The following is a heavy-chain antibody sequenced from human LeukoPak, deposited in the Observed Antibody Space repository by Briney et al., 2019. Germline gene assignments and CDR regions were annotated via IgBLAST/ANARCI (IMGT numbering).Heavy chain of an antibody. V-gene: IGHV3-30*02. J-gene: IGHJ4*02. CDR2: IRYDGSNK. CDR3: AKARYSSSWYPFGY. CDR1: GFTFSSYG. D-gene: IGHD6-13*01. Sequence: GGSLRLSCAASGFTFSSYGMHWVRQAPGKGLEWVAFIRYDGSNKYHADSVKGRFTISRDNSKNTLYLQMNSLRAEDTAVYYCAKARYSSSWYPFGYWGQGTLVTVSS.